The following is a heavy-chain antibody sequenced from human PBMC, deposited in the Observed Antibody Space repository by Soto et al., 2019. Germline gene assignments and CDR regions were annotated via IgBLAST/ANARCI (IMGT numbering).Heavy chain of an antibody. CDR2: IYHSGST. V-gene: IGHV4-30-2*01. CDR1: GGSISSGDYS. D-gene: IGHD6-13*01. CDR3: ARDASSSWYRETVWFDP. Sequence: NPSETLSLTCAVSGGSISSGDYSWSWIRQPPGKGLEWIGYIYHSGSTYYNPSLKSRVTISVDTSKNQFSLKLSSVTAADTAVYYCARDASSSWYRETVWFDPWGQGTLVTVSS. J-gene: IGHJ5*02.